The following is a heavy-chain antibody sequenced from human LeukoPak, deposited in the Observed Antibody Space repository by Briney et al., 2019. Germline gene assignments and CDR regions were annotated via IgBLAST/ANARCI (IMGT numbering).Heavy chain of an antibody. CDR3: ARQGPLSLIAVADY. CDR2: ISSSSGTI. D-gene: IGHD6-19*01. J-gene: IGHJ4*02. V-gene: IGHV3-48*04. CDR1: GFTFDDYG. Sequence: GGSLRLSCAASGFTFDDYGMAWVRQGPGKGLEWLSYISSSSGTIYYADSVKGRFTISRDNAKNSLYLQMNSLRAEDTAVYYCARQGPLSLIAVADYWGQGTLVTVSS.